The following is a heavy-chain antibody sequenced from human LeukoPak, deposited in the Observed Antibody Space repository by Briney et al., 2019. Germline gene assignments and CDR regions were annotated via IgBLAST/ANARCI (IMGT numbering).Heavy chain of an antibody. CDR2: IRSKANSYAT. J-gene: IGHJ6*03. CDR3: TRPGTYYDILTGYYLDRDYYYMDV. D-gene: IGHD3-9*01. Sequence: GGSLRLSCAPSGSTFSGSAMHCVRQASGKGLEWVGRIRSKANSYATAYAASVKGRFTISRDDSKNTAYLQMNSLKTEDTAVYYCTRPGTYYDILTGYYLDRDYYYMDVWGKGTTVTVSS. CDR1: GSTFSGSA. V-gene: IGHV3-73*01.